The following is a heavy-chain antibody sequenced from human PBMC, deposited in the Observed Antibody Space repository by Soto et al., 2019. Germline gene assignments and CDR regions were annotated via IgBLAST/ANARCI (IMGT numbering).Heavy chain of an antibody. CDR3: ARDKGGRAFFDAFDI. CDR1: GYTFISYT. V-gene: IGHV1-3*01. D-gene: IGHD3-3*02. CDR2: INAGNGNT. J-gene: IGHJ3*02. Sequence: QVQLVQSGAEVKKPGASVKVSCKAFGYTFISYTMHWVRQAPGQRLEWMGWINAGNGNTKYPQRLQGRVTISSDTSASPAYMELSSLNSEDTAVYYCARDKGGRAFFDAFDIWGQGTLVTVSS.